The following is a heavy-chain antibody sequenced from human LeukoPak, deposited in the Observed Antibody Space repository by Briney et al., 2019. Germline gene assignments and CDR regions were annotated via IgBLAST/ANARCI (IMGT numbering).Heavy chain of an antibody. D-gene: IGHD3-3*01. V-gene: IGHV4-39*07. CDR3: ARASFGVSVFDY. Sequence: PSETLSLTCTVSGGSISSSSHYWGWIRQPPGKGLEWIGSIYYSGSTYYNPSLKSRVTISVDTSKNQFSLKLSSVTAADTAVYYCARASFGVSVFDYWGQGTLVTVSS. CDR1: GGSISSSSHY. J-gene: IGHJ4*02. CDR2: IYYSGST.